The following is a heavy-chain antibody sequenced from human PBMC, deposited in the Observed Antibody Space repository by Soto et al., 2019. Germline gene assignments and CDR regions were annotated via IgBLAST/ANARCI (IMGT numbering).Heavy chain of an antibody. V-gene: IGHV3-33*01. D-gene: IGHD2-2*01. Sequence: QVQLVESGGGVVQPGRSLRLSCAASGFTFSSYGMHWVRKAPGKGLEWVAVIWYDGSNKYYADSVKGRFTISRDNSKNALYLQMNSLRAEDTAVYYCARVVPAAMPYYYYGMDVWGQGPTFTVSS. CDR3: ARVVPAAMPYYYYGMDV. J-gene: IGHJ6*02. CDR1: GFTFSSYG. CDR2: IWYDGSNK.